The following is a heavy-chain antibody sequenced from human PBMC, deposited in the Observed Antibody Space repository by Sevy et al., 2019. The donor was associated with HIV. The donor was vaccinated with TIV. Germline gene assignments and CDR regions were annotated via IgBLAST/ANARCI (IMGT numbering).Heavy chain of an antibody. J-gene: IGHJ4*02. CDR3: ARGFSENQTMVQGVRYYFDY. D-gene: IGHD3-10*01. CDR1: GGSFSGYY. CDR2: INHSGST. Sequence: SETLSLTCAVYGGSFSGYYWSWIRQPPGKGLEWIGEINHSGSTNYNPSLKSRVTISVDTSKNQFSLKLSSVTAADTAVYYCARGFSENQTMVQGVRYYFDYWGQGTLVTVSS. V-gene: IGHV4-34*01.